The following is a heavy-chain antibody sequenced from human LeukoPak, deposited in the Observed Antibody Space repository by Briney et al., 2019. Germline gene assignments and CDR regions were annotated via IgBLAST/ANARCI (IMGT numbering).Heavy chain of an antibody. CDR3: AIFYVVVVTAPTEADY. V-gene: IGHV1-8*01. CDR1: GYTFTSYD. J-gene: IGHJ4*02. D-gene: IGHD2-21*02. Sequence: GASVKVSCKASGYTFTSYDINWVRQATGQGLEWMGWMNPNSGNTGYAQKFQGRVTMTRNTSISTAYMELSSLRSADTAVYYCAIFYVVVVTAPTEADYWGQGTLVTVSS. CDR2: MNPNSGNT.